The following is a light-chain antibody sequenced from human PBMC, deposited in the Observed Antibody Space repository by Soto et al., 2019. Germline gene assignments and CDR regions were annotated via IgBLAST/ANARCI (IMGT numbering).Light chain of an antibody. CDR2: TTS. J-gene: IGKJ1*01. V-gene: IGKV1-39*01. CDR3: QQTSIIPWT. CDR1: QSVSSY. Sequence: DIQMTQSASSLSASVGVRVTIPCRASQSVSSYVNWYQHKPGKAPKLLIFTTSSLESGVPSRFSGSGSGTDFTLTISSLHPEDFATYYCQQTSIIPWTFGQGTTVEF.